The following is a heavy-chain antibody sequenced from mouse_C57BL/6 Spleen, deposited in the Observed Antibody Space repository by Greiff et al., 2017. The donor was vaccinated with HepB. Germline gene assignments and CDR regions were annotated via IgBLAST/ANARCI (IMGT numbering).Heavy chain of an antibody. CDR1: GYTFTSYW. V-gene: IGHV1-64*01. CDR3: ARSTVVAWWYFDV. J-gene: IGHJ1*03. CDR2: IHPNSGST. D-gene: IGHD1-1*01. Sequence: QVQLQQPGAELVKPGASVKLSCKASGYTFTSYWMHWVKQRPGQGLEWIGMIHPNSGSTNYNEKFKSKATLTVDKSSSTAYMQLSSLTSEDSAVYYCARSTVVAWWYFDVWGTGTTVTVSS.